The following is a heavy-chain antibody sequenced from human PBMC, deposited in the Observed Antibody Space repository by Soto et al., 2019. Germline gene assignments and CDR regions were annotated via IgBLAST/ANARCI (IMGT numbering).Heavy chain of an antibody. CDR1: GFTFSDSY. Sequence: GGSLRLSCAASGFTFSDSYMSWIRQAPGKGLEWVSYINSTSATSNYAGSVKGRFTISRDNAKNSLYLQMNSLRAEDTAVYYCARDQVVLVPAAMGPDPWGQGTLVTVSS. J-gene: IGHJ5*02. V-gene: IGHV3-11*04. CDR3: ARDQVVLVPAAMGPDP. D-gene: IGHD2-2*01. CDR2: INSTSATS.